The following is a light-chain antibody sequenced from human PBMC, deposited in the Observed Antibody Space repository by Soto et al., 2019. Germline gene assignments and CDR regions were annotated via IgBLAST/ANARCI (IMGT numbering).Light chain of an antibody. J-gene: IGKJ1*01. CDR3: QQYNNWART. V-gene: IGKV3-15*01. CDR1: QSVSSN. CDR2: GAS. Sequence: EIVMTQSPATLSVSPGERATLSCRASQSVSSNLAWYQQKPGQAPRLLIYGASTRATDIPARFSGGGSGTEFTLTISSLQSEDFAVYYCQQYNNWARTFGQGPKV.